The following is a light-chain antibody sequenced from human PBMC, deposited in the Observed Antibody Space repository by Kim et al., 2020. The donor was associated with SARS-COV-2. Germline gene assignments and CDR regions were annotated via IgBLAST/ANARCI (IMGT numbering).Light chain of an antibody. Sequence: GDRATPSSRASQSMSTSYLAWDQHNPGQAPRLLIYGAYTRATGVPDRFRGSGSRTDFILAITRQEPEEFGVYYCQQYGDTPPGSSFGQGTKREI. V-gene: IGKV3-20*01. CDR1: QSMSTSY. CDR2: GAY. J-gene: IGKJ2*03. CDR3: QQYGDTPPGSS.